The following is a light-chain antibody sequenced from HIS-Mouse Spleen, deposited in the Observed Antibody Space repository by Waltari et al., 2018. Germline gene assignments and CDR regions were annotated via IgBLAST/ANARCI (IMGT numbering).Light chain of an antibody. CDR3: YSTDSSGNHRV. Sequence: SYDLTQPPSVSVSPGQTARLTCSGDSLPKKYAYWYQQKSGQAPVLVIYEDSKRPPGIPERFSGSSSGTMATLTISGAQVEDEADYYCYSTDSSGNHRVFGGGTKLTVL. V-gene: IGLV3-10*01. J-gene: IGLJ2*01. CDR2: EDS. CDR1: SLPKKY.